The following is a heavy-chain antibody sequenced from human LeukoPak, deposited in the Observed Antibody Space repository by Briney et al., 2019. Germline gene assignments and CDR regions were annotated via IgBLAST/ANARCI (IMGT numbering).Heavy chain of an antibody. CDR3: ATGPGSSPYYYYYYYMDV. Sequence: SETLSLTRTVSGGSISSGSYYWSWIRQPAGTGLEWIGRIYTSGSTNYNPSLKSRVTISVDTSKNQFSLKLSSVTAADTAVYYCATGPGSSPYYYYYYYMDVWGKGTTVTISS. V-gene: IGHV4-61*02. CDR2: IYTSGST. J-gene: IGHJ6*03. D-gene: IGHD1-26*01. CDR1: GGSISSGSYY.